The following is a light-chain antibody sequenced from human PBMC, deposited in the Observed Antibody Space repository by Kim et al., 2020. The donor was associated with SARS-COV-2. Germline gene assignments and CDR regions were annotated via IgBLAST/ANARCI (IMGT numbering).Light chain of an antibody. J-gene: IGLJ2*01. V-gene: IGLV3-10*01. CDR1: ALPKNF. CDR2: EDT. CDR3: YSTDSSRNAD. Sequence: VSPGQTARITCSGDALPKNFAYWYQQKSGQAPVLVIYEDTKRPSGIPKRFSGSTSGTMATLTVSGAQVEDEADYYCYSTDSSRNADFGGGTQLTVL.